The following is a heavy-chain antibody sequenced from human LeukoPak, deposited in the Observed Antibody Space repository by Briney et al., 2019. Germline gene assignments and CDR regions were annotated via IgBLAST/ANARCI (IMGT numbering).Heavy chain of an antibody. J-gene: IGHJ5*02. CDR1: GWSFNDYY. D-gene: IGHD2-2*01. Sequence: PSETLSLTCAVYGWSFNDYYWNWIRQPPGKGLEWIGEINARGDTNYNPSLKSRVTISVATSKNQFSLRLPSMIAADTAVYYCARGQVPAARGHNWFDPWGQGTLVTVSS. V-gene: IGHV4-34*01. CDR3: ARGQVPAARGHNWFDP. CDR2: INARGDT.